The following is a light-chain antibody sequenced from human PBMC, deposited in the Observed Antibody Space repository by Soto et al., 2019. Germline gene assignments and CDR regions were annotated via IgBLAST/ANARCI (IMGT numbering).Light chain of an antibody. CDR3: QQYNSYSE. J-gene: IGKJ1*01. Sequence: DIQMTQSPSTLSASVGDRVTITCRASQSISSWLAWYQQKPGKAPKLLIYDASSLESGVPSRFSGSGSGTKFTLTISSLQPDDFATYYCQQYNSYSEFGQGTKV. CDR1: QSISSW. CDR2: DAS. V-gene: IGKV1-5*01.